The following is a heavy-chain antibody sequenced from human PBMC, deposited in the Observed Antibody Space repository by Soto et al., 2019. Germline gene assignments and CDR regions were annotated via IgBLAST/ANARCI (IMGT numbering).Heavy chain of an antibody. V-gene: IGHV4-31*03. CDR3: ARFKDIVVVPAAAKWGAFDI. CDR1: GGSISSGGYY. J-gene: IGHJ3*02. Sequence: SETLSLTCTVSGGSISSGGYYWSWIRQHPGKGLEWIGYIYYSGSTYYNPSLKSRVTISVDTSKNQFSLKLSSVTAADTAVYYCARFKDIVVVPAAAKWGAFDIWGQGTMVTVSS. CDR2: IYYSGST. D-gene: IGHD2-2*01.